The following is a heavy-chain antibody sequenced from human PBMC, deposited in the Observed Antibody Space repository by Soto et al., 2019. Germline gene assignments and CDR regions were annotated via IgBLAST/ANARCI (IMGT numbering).Heavy chain of an antibody. Sequence: PXASLKISCKGCGYSFTSYWIGWVRQMPGKGLEWMGIIYPGDSDTRYSPSFQGQVTISADKSISTAYLQWSSLKASDTAMYYCATRQTRRAYSYGYLLFDYWGQGTLVTVSS. CDR1: GYSFTSYW. D-gene: IGHD5-18*01. CDR2: IYPGDSDT. V-gene: IGHV5-51*01. J-gene: IGHJ4*02. CDR3: ATRQTRRAYSYGYLLFDY.